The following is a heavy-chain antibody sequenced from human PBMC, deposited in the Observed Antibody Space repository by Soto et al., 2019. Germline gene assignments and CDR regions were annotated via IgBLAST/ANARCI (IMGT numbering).Heavy chain of an antibody. D-gene: IGHD1-26*01. CDR3: ARDQRGGSYYGFAY. CDR2: ISSSSSYI. Sequence: EVQLVESGGGLVKPGGSLRLSCAASGFTFSSYSMNWVRQAPGKGLEWVSSISSSSSYIYYADSVKGRFTISRDNAKNSLYLQMNSLRAEDTAVYYCARDQRGGSYYGFAYWGQGTLVTVSS. CDR1: GFTFSSYS. V-gene: IGHV3-21*01. J-gene: IGHJ4*02.